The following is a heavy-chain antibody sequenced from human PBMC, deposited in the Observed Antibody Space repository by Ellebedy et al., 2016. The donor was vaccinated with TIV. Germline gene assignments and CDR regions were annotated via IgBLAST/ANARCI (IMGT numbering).Heavy chain of an antibody. J-gene: IGHJ6*02. D-gene: IGHD1-7*01. Sequence: GESLKISCTASGFTFGDFAISWVHQAPGKGLEWVGFIGSKGYGGTTQYAASVKGRFTISRDDSKSIAYLQMNSLKTEDTALYYCTREAANWNYPYYYYNGMDVWGQGTTVTVSS. V-gene: IGHV3-49*04. CDR1: GFTFGDFA. CDR3: TREAANWNYPYYYYNGMDV. CDR2: IGSKGYGGTT.